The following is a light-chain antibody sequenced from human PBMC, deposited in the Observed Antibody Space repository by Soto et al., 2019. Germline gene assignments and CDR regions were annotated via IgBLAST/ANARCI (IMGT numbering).Light chain of an antibody. Sequence: QSVLTQPPSASGTPGQRGTISCSGSNSNIGRNTVNWYQQFPGAAPNLLIHSDNQRPSGVPDRFSGSRSGTSASLAISGLQSEDEADYYCAAWDESPNVPVFGGGTKVTVL. CDR3: AAWDESPNVPV. CDR1: NSNIGRNT. V-gene: IGLV1-44*01. CDR2: SDN. J-gene: IGLJ3*02.